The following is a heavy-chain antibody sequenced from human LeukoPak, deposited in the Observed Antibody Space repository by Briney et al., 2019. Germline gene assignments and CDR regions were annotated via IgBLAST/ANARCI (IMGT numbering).Heavy chain of an antibody. CDR2: IYYSGST. V-gene: IGHV4-30-4*01. Sequence: SETLSLTCTVSGGSISSGDYYWSWIRQPPGKGLEWIGYIYYSGSTYYNPSLKSRVTIPVDTSKNQFSLKLSSVTAADTAVYYCARDYDYVSGGMDVWGQGTTVTVSS. J-gene: IGHJ6*02. D-gene: IGHD3-16*01. CDR1: GGSISSGDYY. CDR3: ARDYDYVSGGMDV.